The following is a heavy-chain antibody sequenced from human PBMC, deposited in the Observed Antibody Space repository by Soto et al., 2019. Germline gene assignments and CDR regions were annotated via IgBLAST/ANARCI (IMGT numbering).Heavy chain of an antibody. CDR1: GFTFSSYG. V-gene: IGHV3-30*18. J-gene: IGHJ5*02. CDR3: AKDARIHYDFWSGYPTTNWFDP. Sequence: GGSLRLSCAASGFTFSSYGMHWVRQAPGKGLEWVAVISYDGSNKYYADSVKGRLTISRDNSKNTLYLQMNSLRAEDTAVYYCAKDARIHYDFWSGYPTTNWFDPWGQGTLVTVSS. CDR2: ISYDGSNK. D-gene: IGHD3-3*01.